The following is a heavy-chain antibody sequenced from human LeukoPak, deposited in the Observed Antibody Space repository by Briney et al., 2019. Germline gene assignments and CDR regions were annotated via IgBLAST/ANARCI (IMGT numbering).Heavy chain of an antibody. Sequence: GGSLRLSCSTSGFTFGDYAMSWFRQAPGKGLEWVGFIRSKFYGATTEYAASVNGRFTISRDDSKSIAYLQMNSLNTKDTAVYYCARSGQSGYSTFAYWGQGTLVTVSS. D-gene: IGHD5-12*01. V-gene: IGHV3-49*03. J-gene: IGHJ4*02. CDR2: IRSKFYGATT. CDR3: ARSGQSGYSTFAY. CDR1: GFTFGDYA.